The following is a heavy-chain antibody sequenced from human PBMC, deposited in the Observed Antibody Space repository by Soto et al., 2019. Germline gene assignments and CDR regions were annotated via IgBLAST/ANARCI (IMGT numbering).Heavy chain of an antibody. D-gene: IGHD3-16*01. CDR1: GFTFSNAW. CDR3: TWDDYIWGSYPPYFDY. J-gene: IGHJ4*02. Sequence: GGSLRLSCAASGFTFSNAWMSWVRQAPGKGLEWVGRIKSKTDGGTTDYAAPVKGRFTISTDDSKKTLYLQMNSLKTGDTAVYYCTWDDYIWGSYPPYFDYWGQGTLVTVSS. CDR2: IKSKTDGGTT. V-gene: IGHV3-15*01.